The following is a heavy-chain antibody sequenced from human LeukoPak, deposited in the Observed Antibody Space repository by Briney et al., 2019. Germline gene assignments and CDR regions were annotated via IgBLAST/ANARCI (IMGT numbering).Heavy chain of an antibody. D-gene: IGHD5-12*01. CDR2: ISAYNGNT. J-gene: IGHJ4*02. CDR3: ARVRNSGFRYVDS. Sequence: GASVKVSCKASGYTFTNYAISWVQQAPGQGLEWVGWISAYNGNTNYAQKLQGRVTMTTDTSTSTAYMDLRSLRSDDTAVYYCARVRNSGFRYVDSWGQGTLVTVSS. V-gene: IGHV1-18*01. CDR1: GYTFTNYA.